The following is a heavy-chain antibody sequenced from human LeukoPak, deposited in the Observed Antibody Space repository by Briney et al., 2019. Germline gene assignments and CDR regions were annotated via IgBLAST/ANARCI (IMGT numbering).Heavy chain of an antibody. CDR1: GFTFSDYA. Sequence: PGGSLRLSCATSGFTFSDYAMSWVRQAPGKGPEWVSVIYSGGSTYYADSVKGRFTISRDNSKNTLYLQMNSLRAEDTAVYYCARLVRDVVVAATPRWWFDPWGQGTLVTVSS. V-gene: IGHV3-66*01. CDR2: IYSGGST. CDR3: ARLVRDVVVAATPRWWFDP. D-gene: IGHD2-15*01. J-gene: IGHJ5*02.